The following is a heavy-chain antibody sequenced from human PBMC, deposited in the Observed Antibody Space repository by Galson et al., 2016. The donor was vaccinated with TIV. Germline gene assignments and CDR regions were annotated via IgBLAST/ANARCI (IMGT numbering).Heavy chain of an antibody. CDR3: AHIRITLIPDAFYI. CDR2: FYWDDDT. CDR1: GFSLSDPGVG. D-gene: IGHD3-22*01. V-gene: IGHV2-5*02. J-gene: IGHJ3*02. Sequence: PALVKPTQTLTLTCTFSGFSLSDPGVGVGWIRQPPGKALEWLGIFYWDDDTRYSPSLGSRLTITKDTSKNQVVLTVTDMDPVDTGTYFCAHIRITLIPDAFYIWGQGTTVTVSS.